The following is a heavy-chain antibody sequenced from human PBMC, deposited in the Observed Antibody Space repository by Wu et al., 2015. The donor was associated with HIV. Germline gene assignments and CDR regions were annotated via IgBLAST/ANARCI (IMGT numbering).Heavy chain of an antibody. Sequence: QVQLLQSGVEVKKPGASVRVSCQTSGYSFTAHYIHWVRQAPGQGLEWMGWIRPDSGATNYAEKFEDRVTMTRDASISTAYMQLNRLRSDDTAVYFCARDLGDDFAVRGFYWYMDVWGRRDRDHRLL. CDR2: IRPDSGAT. CDR3: ARDLGDDFAVRGFYWYMDV. V-gene: IGHV1-2*02. D-gene: IGHD2-21*02. J-gene: IGHJ6*03. CDR1: GYSFTAHY.